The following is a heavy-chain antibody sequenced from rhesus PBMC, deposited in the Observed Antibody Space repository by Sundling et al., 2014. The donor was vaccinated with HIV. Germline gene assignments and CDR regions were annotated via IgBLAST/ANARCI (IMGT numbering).Heavy chain of an antibody. D-gene: IGHD3-9*01. CDR3: ARGPIYYEDDYGYYYTGPAFDF. J-gene: IGHJ3*01. V-gene: IGHV3-54*02. CDR2: IWYDGSKK. CDR1: GFTFSSYG. Sequence: EVQLVESGGGLVQPGGSLRLSCAASGFTFSSYGMHWVRQAPGKGLEWVAVIWYDGSKKYYADSVKDRFTISRDNSKNMLYLQMHNLKLEDTAVYYCARGPIYYEDDYGYYYTGPAFDFWGQGLRVTVSS.